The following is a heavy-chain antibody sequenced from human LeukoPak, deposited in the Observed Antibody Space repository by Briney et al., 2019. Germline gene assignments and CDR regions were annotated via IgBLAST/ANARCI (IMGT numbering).Heavy chain of an antibody. J-gene: IGHJ6*02. CDR2: IYYTGST. V-gene: IGHV4-59*01. CDR1: GGSISTYY. CDR3: ARDGGLGTYYYYRMDV. D-gene: IGHD1-14*01. Sequence: PSETLSLTCTVSGGSISTYYWSWIRQRPGKGLEWIGYIYYTGSTKYNPSLKSRVTISVDTSKNQFSLKLSSVSAADMAVYYCARDGGLGTYYYYRMDVWGQGTTVTVSS.